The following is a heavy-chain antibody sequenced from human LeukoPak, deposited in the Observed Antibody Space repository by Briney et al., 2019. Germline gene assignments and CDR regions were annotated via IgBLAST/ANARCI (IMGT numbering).Heavy chain of an antibody. CDR1: GFTFSSYG. CDR2: IGYDGNKI. Sequence: PGGSLRLSCEASGFTFSSYGMQWVRQAPGKGLEWVAFIGYDGNKIYYADSVKGRFTISRDNSKNTLYLQVNSLKSEDTAVYYCAKDHKREGNRYFDYWGQGTLVTVSS. CDR3: AKDHKREGNRYFDY. J-gene: IGHJ4*02. V-gene: IGHV3-30*02.